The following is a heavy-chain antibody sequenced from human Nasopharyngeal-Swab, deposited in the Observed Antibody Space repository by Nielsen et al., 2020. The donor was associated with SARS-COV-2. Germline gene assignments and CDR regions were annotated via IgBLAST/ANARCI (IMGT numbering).Heavy chain of an antibody. CDR3: AKDKDGAFDI. V-gene: IGHV3-30*18. CDR1: GFTFSSYG. J-gene: IGHJ3*02. D-gene: IGHD5-24*01. CDR2: ISYDGSNK. Sequence: GESLKISCAASGFTFSSYGMHWVRQAPGKGLEWVAVISYDGSNKYYADFVKGRFTISRDNSKNTLYLQMNSLRAEDTAVYYCAKDKDGAFDIWGQGTMVTVSS.